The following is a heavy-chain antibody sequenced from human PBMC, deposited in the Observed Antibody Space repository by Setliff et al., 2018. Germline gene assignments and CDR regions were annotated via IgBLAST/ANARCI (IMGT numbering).Heavy chain of an antibody. V-gene: IGHV4-39*01. J-gene: IGHJ6*03. CDR3: VRQTSHAGIVIPCYYYFYMDV. CDR2: VSYSGSP. D-gene: IGHD1-1*01. Sequence: SETLSLTCIVTGDSVTSDSYYWGWVRQPPGKGLEWVGSVSYSGSPYHNPSLKSRVSLSLDTSENQFSLTLTSVTAANAAVYYCVRQTSHAGIVIPCYYYFYMDVWGTGTTVTVSS. CDR1: GDSVTSDSYY.